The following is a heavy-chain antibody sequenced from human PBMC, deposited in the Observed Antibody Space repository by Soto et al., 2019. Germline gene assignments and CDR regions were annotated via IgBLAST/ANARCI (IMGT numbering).Heavy chain of an antibody. J-gene: IGHJ5*02. CDR2: IFPDDSDT. Sequence: PGESLKISCKASGYSFTNYWIAWVRQMPGKGLEWMGIIFPDDSDTRYSPSFQGQVTISADKSISTAYLQWSSLKASDTAMYYCVRLGKDYTRPYWFDPWGQGTQVTVSS. D-gene: IGHD2-2*02. V-gene: IGHV5-51*01. CDR1: GYSFTNYW. CDR3: VRLGKDYTRPYWFDP.